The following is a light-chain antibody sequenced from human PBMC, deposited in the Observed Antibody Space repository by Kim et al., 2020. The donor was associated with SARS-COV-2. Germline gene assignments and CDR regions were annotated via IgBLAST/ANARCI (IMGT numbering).Light chain of an antibody. CDR2: DAT. CDR1: QSVANY. CDR3: QQRDNWSPIT. Sequence: EVVLTQSPATLSLSPGERATLSCRASQSVANYLAWYQQKPGQAPRLLIYDATTRATGVPFRFSGSGSGTSFTLTITSLEREDVAVYYCQQRDNWSPITFGGGTKVDIK. J-gene: IGKJ4*01. V-gene: IGKV3-11*01.